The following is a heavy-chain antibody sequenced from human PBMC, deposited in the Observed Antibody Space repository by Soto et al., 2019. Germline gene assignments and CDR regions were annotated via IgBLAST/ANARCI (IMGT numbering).Heavy chain of an antibody. Sequence: PSETLSLTCTVSGGSVSIGSYYWSWILHPPGKGLEWIGYIYYSGSTNYNPFLKSRVTISVDTSKNQFSLKLSSVTAADTAVYYRARDFTDSSGPTLGMGVWGQGTTVTVSS. D-gene: IGHD6-19*01. J-gene: IGHJ6*02. V-gene: IGHV4-61*01. CDR3: ARDFTDSSGPTLGMGV. CDR1: GGSVSIGSYY. CDR2: IYYSGST.